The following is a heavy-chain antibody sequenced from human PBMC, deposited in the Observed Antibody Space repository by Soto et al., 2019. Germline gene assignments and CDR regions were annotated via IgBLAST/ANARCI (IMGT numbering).Heavy chain of an antibody. CDR2: IIPIFGIA. J-gene: IGHJ5*02. Sequence: QVQLVQSGAEVNKPGSSVKVSCKASGGTFSSYAISWVRQAPGQGLEWMGGIIPIFGIANYAQKFQGRVTITADKSTSTAYMELSSLRSEDTAVYYCARDVIDSRGWHLNWFDPWGQGTLVTVSS. CDR1: GGTFSSYA. V-gene: IGHV1-69*17. CDR3: ARDVIDSRGWHLNWFDP. D-gene: IGHD6-19*01.